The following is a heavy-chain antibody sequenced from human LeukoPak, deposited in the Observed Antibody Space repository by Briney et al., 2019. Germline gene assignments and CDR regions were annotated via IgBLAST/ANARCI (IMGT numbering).Heavy chain of an antibody. CDR2: ISVNNGNT. CDR3: ARSPVRYFDWSFDY. D-gene: IGHD3-9*01. J-gene: IGHJ4*02. CDR1: GYTLTSYG. V-gene: IGHV1-18*01. Sequence: GASVKVSCKASGYTLTSYGISWVRQAPGQGLDWMGWISVNNGNTSYAQILQGRVTMTTDTSTSTTYMELRSLRSDDTAVYYCARSPVRYFDWSFDYWGQGTLVAVSS.